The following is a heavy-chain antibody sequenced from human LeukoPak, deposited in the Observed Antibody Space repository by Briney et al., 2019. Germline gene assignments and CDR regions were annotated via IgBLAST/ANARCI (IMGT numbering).Heavy chain of an antibody. V-gene: IGHV4-34*01. J-gene: IGHJ4*02. CDR2: INHSGST. CDR3: ARIMAPRIAAAGIFDY. D-gene: IGHD6-13*01. Sequence: SETLSLTCAVYGGSFSGYYWSWIRQPPGKGLEWIGEINHSGSTNYNPSLKSRVTISVDTSKNQVSLKLSSVTAADTAVYYCARIMAPRIAAAGIFDYWGQGTLVTVSS. CDR1: GGSFSGYY.